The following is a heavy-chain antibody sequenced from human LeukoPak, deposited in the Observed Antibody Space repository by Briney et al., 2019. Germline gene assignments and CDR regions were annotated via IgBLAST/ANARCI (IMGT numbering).Heavy chain of an antibody. V-gene: IGHV3-9*01. D-gene: IGHD5-18*01. Sequence: PGGSLRLSCAASGFTFHDYAMHWVGQAPGKGLEWVSGISWNSGIIGYADSVKGRFTTSRDNAKNSLYLQMNSLRPEDTALYYCTKDSVAMVTTSDYWGQGTLVTVSS. CDR1: GFTFHDYA. CDR2: ISWNSGII. CDR3: TKDSVAMVTTSDY. J-gene: IGHJ4*02.